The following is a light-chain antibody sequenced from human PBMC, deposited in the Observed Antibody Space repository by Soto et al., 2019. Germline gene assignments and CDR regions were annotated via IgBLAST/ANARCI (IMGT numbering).Light chain of an antibody. J-gene: IGLJ2*01. CDR1: SSDVGGYNY. CDR2: DVT. Sequence: QSALTQPRSVSGSPGQSVIISCTGTSSDVGGYNYVSWYQQHPGKAPKIMVYDVTKRPSGVPDRFSGSRSGNTASLTISGLQAEDEADYYCCSYAGSFTQVFGGGTKLTVL. V-gene: IGLV2-11*01. CDR3: CSYAGSFTQV.